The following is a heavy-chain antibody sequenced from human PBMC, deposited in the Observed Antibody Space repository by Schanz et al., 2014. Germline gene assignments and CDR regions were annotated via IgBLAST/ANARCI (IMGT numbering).Heavy chain of an antibody. CDR3: AKGSRSGSKVMDV. V-gene: IGHV3-9*02. D-gene: IGHD3-10*01. CDR2: IPWNGAAI. J-gene: IGHJ6*03. CDR1: GFNSDDYA. Sequence: VQLVESGGGLVQPGGSLRLSCAASGFNSDDYAMHWVRQAPGKGLEWVSNIPWNGAAIGYAGSVRGRFTISRDSAKNSLYLQMNSLRPEDTALYYCAKGSRSGSKVMDVWGKGTTXTVSS.